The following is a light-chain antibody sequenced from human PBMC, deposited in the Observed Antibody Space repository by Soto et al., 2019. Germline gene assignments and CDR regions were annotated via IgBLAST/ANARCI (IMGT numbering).Light chain of an antibody. CDR2: EVT. Sequence: QSALTQPASVSGSPGQSIAISCSGSSSDLGIYNYVSWYQQHPGKVPKLIIFEVTNRPSGVSNRFSGSKSGNTASLTISGLQAEDEAHYHCSSYTGDYTLMFAGGTKVTVL. CDR3: SSYTGDYTLM. V-gene: IGLV2-14*01. J-gene: IGLJ3*02. CDR1: SSDLGIYNY.